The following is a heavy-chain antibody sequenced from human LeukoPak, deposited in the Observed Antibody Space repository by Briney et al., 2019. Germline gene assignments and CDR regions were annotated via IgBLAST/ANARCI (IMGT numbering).Heavy chain of an antibody. V-gene: IGHV3-48*03. J-gene: IGHJ6*03. D-gene: IGHD1-1*01. CDR2: ISTSGNTI. CDR3: ARDATTAVGWVYMDV. CDR1: GFTFGNYG. Sequence: GGSLRLSCAASGFTFGNYGMNWVRQAPGKGLEWLSHISTSGNTIHYANSVEGRFTISRDDAKNSLYLQMNSLRVEDTALYFCARDATTAVGWVYMDVWGKGTTVTISS.